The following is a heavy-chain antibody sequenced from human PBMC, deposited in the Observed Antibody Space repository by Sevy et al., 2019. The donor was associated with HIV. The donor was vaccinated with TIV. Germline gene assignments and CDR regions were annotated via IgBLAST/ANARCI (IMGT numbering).Heavy chain of an antibody. V-gene: IGHV3-48*02. J-gene: IGHJ5*02. Sequence: GGSLRLSCKASGFTFSTYSMHWVRQAPGKGLEWVSSISRTSTTTYYADSEGRFTISRDNAKNSLYLQMNSLRDEDTAVYYCAREAYYYDSREENSFDPWGQGTLVTVSS. CDR2: ISRTSTTT. D-gene: IGHD3-22*01. CDR1: GFTFSTYS. CDR3: AREAYYYDSREENSFDP.